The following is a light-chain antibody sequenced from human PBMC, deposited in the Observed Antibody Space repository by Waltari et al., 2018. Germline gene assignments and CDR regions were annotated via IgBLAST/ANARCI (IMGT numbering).Light chain of an antibody. CDR2: KAS. CDR1: QSISSW. Sequence: DIQMTQSPSTLSASVGDRVTITCRASQSISSWLAGDQQKPGKAPKLLIYKASSLESGVPSRFSGSGSGTEFTLTISSLQPDDFATYYCQQYNSYPYTFGQGTKLEIK. V-gene: IGKV1-5*03. CDR3: QQYNSYPYT. J-gene: IGKJ2*01.